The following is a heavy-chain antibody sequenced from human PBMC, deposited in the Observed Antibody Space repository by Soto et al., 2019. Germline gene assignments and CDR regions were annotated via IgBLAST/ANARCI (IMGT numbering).Heavy chain of an antibody. CDR1: GGSMSEHF. Sequence: PSETLSLTCSVSGGSMSEHFWSWIRQSPGKGLEWIGYIYYLGSTDYNPSLKSRVTISVDTSKRQFSLRLTSVTAADTAVYYCARDGYDGSGSPYPAYWGPGTQVTVSS. J-gene: IGHJ4*02. V-gene: IGHV4-59*11. CDR2: IYYLGST. D-gene: IGHD3-10*01. CDR3: ARDGYDGSGSPYPAY.